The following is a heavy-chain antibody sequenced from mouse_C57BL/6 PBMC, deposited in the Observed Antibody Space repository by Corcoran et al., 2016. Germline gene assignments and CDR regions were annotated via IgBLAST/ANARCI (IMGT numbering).Heavy chain of an antibody. CDR3: ARRPYYDYDGWYFDV. Sequence: QIQLVQSGPELKKPGETVKISCKASGYTFTTYGMSWVKQAPGKGLKWMGWINTYSGVPTYADDFKGRFAFSLETSASTAYLQINNLKNEDTATYFCARRPYYDYDGWYFDVWGTGTTLTVSS. V-gene: IGHV9-3*01. CDR2: INTYSGVP. CDR1: GYTFTTYG. J-gene: IGHJ1*03. D-gene: IGHD2-4*01.